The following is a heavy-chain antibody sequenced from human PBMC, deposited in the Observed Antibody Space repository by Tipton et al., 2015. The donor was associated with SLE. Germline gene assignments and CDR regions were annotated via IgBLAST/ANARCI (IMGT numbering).Heavy chain of an antibody. CDR3: ARDKWVLPDY. V-gene: IGHV4-59*01. Sequence: TLSLTCTVSGGSISSYYWSWIRQPPGKGLEWIGYIYYSGSTNYNPSLKSRVTISVDTSKNQFSLKLSSVTAADTAVYYCARDKWVLPDYWGQGTLVTVSS. CDR1: GGSISSYY. D-gene: IGHD1-26*01. CDR2: IYYSGST. J-gene: IGHJ4*02.